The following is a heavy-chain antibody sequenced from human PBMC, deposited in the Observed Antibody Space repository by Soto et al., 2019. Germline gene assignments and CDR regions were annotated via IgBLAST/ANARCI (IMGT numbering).Heavy chain of an antibody. J-gene: IGHJ6*02. CDR3: ARRRPANCMDV. Sequence: SETLALGCAVCGGCLRGEEGGGIRPPTGKGLEWIGEINHSGSTNYNPSLKSRVTISVDTSKNQFSLKLSSVTAADTAVYYCARRRPANCMDVWAQGTTFTFSS. CDR2: INHSGST. V-gene: IGHV4-34*01. D-gene: IGHD6-25*01. CDR1: GGCLRGEE.